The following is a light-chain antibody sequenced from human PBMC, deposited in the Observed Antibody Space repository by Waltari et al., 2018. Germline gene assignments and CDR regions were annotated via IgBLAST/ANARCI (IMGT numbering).Light chain of an antibody. CDR2: GDT. Sequence: SYVLTQPPSVSVAPGKTATITCWGNSIESKSVHWYQQKPGQAPVLVVYGDTDRPSGIPERFSGSNSGNTATLTISRVEAGDEADYYCQVWHNSRDVLFGGGTKLTVL. V-gene: IGLV3-21*03. CDR3: QVWHNSRDVL. J-gene: IGLJ2*01. CDR1: SIESKS.